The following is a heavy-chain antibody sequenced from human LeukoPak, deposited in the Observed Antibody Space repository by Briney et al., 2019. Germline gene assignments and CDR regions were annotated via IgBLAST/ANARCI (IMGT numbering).Heavy chain of an antibody. CDR1: GFTFSSYA. CDR3: ARAQQGYGDYYFDY. CDR2: ISYDGSNK. J-gene: IGHJ4*02. D-gene: IGHD4-17*01. V-gene: IGHV3-30-3*01. Sequence: PGGSLRLSCAASGFTFSSYAMHWVRQAPGKGLEWVAVISYDGSNKYYADSVKGRFTISRDNSKNTLYLQMNSLRAEDTAVYYCARAQQGYGDYYFDYWGQGTLVTVSS.